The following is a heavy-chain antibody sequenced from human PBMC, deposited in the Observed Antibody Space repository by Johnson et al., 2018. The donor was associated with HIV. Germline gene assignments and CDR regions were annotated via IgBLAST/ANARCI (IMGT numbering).Heavy chain of an antibody. CDR1: GFTVSSNY. Sequence: VQLVESGGGVVQPGRSLRLSCAASGFTVSSNYMSWVSRISGDGSSSSYAVSVKGRFTISSDNAKNTLYLQLNSLRVEDTAIYYCARAQPLADDAFDNWGQGTMVTVSS. J-gene: IGHJ3*02. CDR3: ARAQPLADDAFDN. CDR2: ISGDGSSS. V-gene: IGHV3-74*02. D-gene: IGHD6-13*01.